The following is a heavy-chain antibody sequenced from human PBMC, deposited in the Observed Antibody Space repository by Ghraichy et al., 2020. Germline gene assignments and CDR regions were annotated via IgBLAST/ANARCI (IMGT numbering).Heavy chain of an antibody. Sequence: SQTLSLTCAVYGGSFSGYYWSWIRQPPGKGLEWIGEINHSGSTNYNPSLKSRVTISVDTSKNQFSLKLSSVTAADTAVYYCARQKGYGYGGNHHRLNWFDPWGQGTLVTVSS. D-gene: IGHD4-23*01. V-gene: IGHV4-34*01. CDR2: INHSGST. CDR1: GGSFSGYY. J-gene: IGHJ5*02. CDR3: ARQKGYGYGGNHHRLNWFDP.